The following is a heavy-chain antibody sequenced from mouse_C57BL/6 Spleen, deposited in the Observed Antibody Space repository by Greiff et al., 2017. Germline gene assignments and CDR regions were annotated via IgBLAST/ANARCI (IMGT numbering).Heavy chain of an antibody. CDR1: GYTFTDYY. CDR3: ASYYYGSGYFDY. Sequence: VQLQQSGPELVKPGASVKISCKASGYTFTDYYMNWVKQSHGKSLEWIGDINPNNGGTSYNQKFKGKATLTVDKSSSTAYMELRSLTSEDSAVYNSASYYYGSGYFDYWGQGTTLTVSS. CDR2: INPNNGGT. J-gene: IGHJ2*01. V-gene: IGHV1-26*01. D-gene: IGHD1-1*01.